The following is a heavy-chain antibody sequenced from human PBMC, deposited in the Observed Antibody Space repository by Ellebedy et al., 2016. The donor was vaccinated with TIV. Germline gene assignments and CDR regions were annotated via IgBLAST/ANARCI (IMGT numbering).Heavy chain of an antibody. Sequence: ASVKVSCKASGYTFTAYHIHWVRQAPGQGLEWMGWIYPYNGDTNYAQKFQGRVTMTRDTSISTAYMELSRLRSDDTAVYYCARSPGFYHPNDYWGQGTLVTVSS. CDR2: IYPYNGDT. J-gene: IGHJ4*02. CDR3: ARSPGFYHPNDY. D-gene: IGHD1-14*01. V-gene: IGHV1-2*02. CDR1: GYTFTAYH.